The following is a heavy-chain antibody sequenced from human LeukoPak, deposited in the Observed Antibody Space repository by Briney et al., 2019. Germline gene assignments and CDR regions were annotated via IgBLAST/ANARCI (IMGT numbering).Heavy chain of an antibody. D-gene: IGHD3-22*01. CDR3: ARDTLGATMIVVVTRPDAFDI. CDR1: GFTFSTSN. J-gene: IGHJ3*02. CDR2: ISSSSSTI. V-gene: IGHV3-48*02. Sequence: GGSLRLSCAASGFTFSTSNMNWVRQAPGKGLEWVSYISSSSSTIYYADSVKGRFTISRDNAKNSLYLQMTSLRDEDTAVYYCARDTLGATMIVVVTRPDAFDIWGQGTMVTVSS.